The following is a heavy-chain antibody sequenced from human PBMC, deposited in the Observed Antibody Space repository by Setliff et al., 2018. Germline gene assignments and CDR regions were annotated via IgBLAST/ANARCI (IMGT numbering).Heavy chain of an antibody. CDR3: ATLLANYGSGMDV. J-gene: IGHJ6*02. CDR2: IFQSGNT. V-gene: IGHV4-38-2*01. CDR1: GSSIISDYY. D-gene: IGHD3-10*01. Sequence: PSETLSLTCAVSGSSIISDYYWVWIRQPPGRGLEWIGSIFQSGNTYYNPSLKSRVTMSVDTSKNQFSLKVNSVTAADTAVYYCATLLANYGSGMDVWGQGTTVTVSS.